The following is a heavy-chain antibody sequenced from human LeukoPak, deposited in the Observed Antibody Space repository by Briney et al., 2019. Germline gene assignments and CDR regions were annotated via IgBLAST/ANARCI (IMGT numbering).Heavy chain of an antibody. Sequence: GGSLRLSCAASGFTFSSYGMHWVRQAPGKGLEWVAVISYDGSNKYYADSVKGRFTISRDNSKNTLYLQMNSLRAEDTAVYYCARVGSGYLYYYGMDVWGQGTTVTVSS. J-gene: IGHJ6*02. CDR3: ARVGSGYLYYYGMDV. D-gene: IGHD3-22*01. CDR2: ISYDGSNK. CDR1: GFTFSSYG. V-gene: IGHV3-30*03.